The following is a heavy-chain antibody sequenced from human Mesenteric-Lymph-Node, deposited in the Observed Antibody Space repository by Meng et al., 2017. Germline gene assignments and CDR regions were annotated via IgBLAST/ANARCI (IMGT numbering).Heavy chain of an antibody. V-gene: IGHV3-30*07. CDR2: ISYDGSNK. J-gene: IGHJ5*02. CDR3: ARDSGGWFDP. D-gene: IGHD3-16*01. Sequence: VPLVGSGGGVVQPGRSLRLSCAASGFTFSSYAMHWVRQAPGKGLEWVAVISYDGSNKYYADSVKGRFTISRDNAKNSLYLQMNSLRAEDTAVYYCARDSGGWFDPWGQGTLVTVSS. CDR1: GFTFSSYA.